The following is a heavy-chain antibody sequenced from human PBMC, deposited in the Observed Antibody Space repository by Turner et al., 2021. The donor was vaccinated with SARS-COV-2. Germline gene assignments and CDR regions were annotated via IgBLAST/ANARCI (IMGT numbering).Heavy chain of an antibody. CDR3: ARDVATYYYDSSGYYTDAFDI. Sequence: EVQLVESGGGLVRPGGSLRLSCAASGFTFSSYSMNWVRQAPGKGLEWVSSIRRSSSYIYYADSVKGRFTISRDNAKNSLYLQMNSLRAEDTAVYYCARDVATYYYDSSGYYTDAFDIWGQGTMVTVSS. CDR1: GFTFSSYS. CDR2: IRRSSSYI. J-gene: IGHJ3*02. D-gene: IGHD3-22*01. V-gene: IGHV3-21*01.